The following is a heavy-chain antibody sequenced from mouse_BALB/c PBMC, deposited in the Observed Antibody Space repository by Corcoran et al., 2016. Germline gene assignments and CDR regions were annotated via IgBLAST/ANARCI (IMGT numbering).Heavy chain of an antibody. Sequence: QIQLVQSGPELKKPGETVKLSCKASGYTFTNYGMNWVKQAPGKGLKWMGWINTYTGEPTYADDFKGRFAFSLETSASTAYLQINNLKNEDTATDFCARDPAWFAYWGQGTLVTVSA. V-gene: IGHV9-3-1*01. CDR1: GYTFTNYG. CDR2: INTYTGEP. J-gene: IGHJ3*01. CDR3: ARDPAWFAY.